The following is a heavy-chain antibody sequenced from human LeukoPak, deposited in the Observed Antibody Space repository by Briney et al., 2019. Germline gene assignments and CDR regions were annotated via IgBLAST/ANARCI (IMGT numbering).Heavy chain of an antibody. CDR2: ITPSGGT. CDR1: GYTFTSYA. J-gene: IGHJ4*02. Sequence: ASVKVSCKASGYTFTSYAIHWVRQAPGQGLEWMGWITPSGGTNYAQKLQGRVTMTRDTSITTAHMELSRLRSDDTAVYYCARGWDSLYYFDYWGQGTLVTVSS. CDR3: ARGWDSLYYFDY. D-gene: IGHD1-26*01. V-gene: IGHV1-2*02.